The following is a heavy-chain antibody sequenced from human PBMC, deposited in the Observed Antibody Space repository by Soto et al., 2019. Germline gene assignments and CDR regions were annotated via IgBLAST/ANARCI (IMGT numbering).Heavy chain of an antibody. CDR2: MNPNSGNT. J-gene: IGHJ6*02. Sequence: ASVKVSCKASGYTFTSYDINCVRQATGQGLEWMGWMNPNSGNTGYAQKFQGRVTMTRNTSISTAYMELSSLRSEDTAVYYCVRLMRFLGKYAMVVRGPATTLTVSS. V-gene: IGHV1-8*01. CDR1: GYTFTSYD. D-gene: IGHD3-3*01. CDR3: VRLMRFLGKYAMVV.